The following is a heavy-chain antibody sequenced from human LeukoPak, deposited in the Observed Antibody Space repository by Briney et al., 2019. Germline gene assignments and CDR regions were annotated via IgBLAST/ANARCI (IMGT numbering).Heavy chain of an antibody. CDR3: ARDPYYDSSGYYPYFDY. D-gene: IGHD3-22*01. J-gene: IGHJ4*02. CDR1: GYTFTSYG. CDR2: ISAYNGNT. V-gene: IGHV1-18*01. Sequence: ASVKVSCKASGYTFTSYGISWVRQAPGQGLEWMGWISAYNGNTNYAQKLQGRVTMTTDTSTSTAYMELRSLRSDDTAVYYCARDPYYDSSGYYPYFDYWGQGTLVTVSS.